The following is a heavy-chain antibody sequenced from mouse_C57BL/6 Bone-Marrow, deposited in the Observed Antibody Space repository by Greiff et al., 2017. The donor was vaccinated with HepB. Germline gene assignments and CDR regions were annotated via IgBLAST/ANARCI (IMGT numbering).Heavy chain of an antibody. CDR1: GYTFTSYW. CDR2: IDPSDSYT. J-gene: IGHJ2*01. D-gene: IGHD2-4*01. V-gene: IGHV1-59*01. CDR3: AIYYDYPFDY. Sequence: QVQLQQPGAELVRPGTSVKLSCKASGYTFTSYWMHWVKQRPGQGLEWTGVIDPSDSYTNYNQKFKGKATLTVDTSSSTAYMQLSSLTSEDSAVYYCAIYYDYPFDYWGQGTTLTVSS.